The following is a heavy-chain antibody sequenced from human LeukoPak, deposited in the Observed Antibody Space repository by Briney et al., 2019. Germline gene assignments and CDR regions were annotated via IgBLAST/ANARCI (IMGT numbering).Heavy chain of an antibody. J-gene: IGHJ4*02. CDR2: ISAYNGNT. CDR1: GYTFTTYG. D-gene: IGHD3-10*01. Sequence: ASVKVSCKASGYTFTTYGISWVRQAPGQGLEWMGWISAYNGNTNYAQKLQGRVTMTTDTSTSTAYMELRSLRSDDTAVYYCARVPVQYYYGSGSPFDYWGQGTLVTVSS. V-gene: IGHV1-18*01. CDR3: ARVPVQYYYGSGSPFDY.